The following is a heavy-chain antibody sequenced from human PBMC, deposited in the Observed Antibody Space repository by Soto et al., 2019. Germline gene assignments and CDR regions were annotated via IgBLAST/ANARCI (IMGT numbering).Heavy chain of an antibody. CDR1: GGSISSTNL. CDR3: AKNWNWGSLVH. Sequence: PSETLSLTCAVSGGSISSTNLWSWVRQPPGKGLEWIGEIYHTGSTNFNPSLKSRVTISVDKSKNQFSLKLSSVTAADTAVYYCAKNWNWGSLVHWGQGTLVTVSS. J-gene: IGHJ4*02. D-gene: IGHD7-27*01. CDR2: IYHTGST. V-gene: IGHV4-4*02.